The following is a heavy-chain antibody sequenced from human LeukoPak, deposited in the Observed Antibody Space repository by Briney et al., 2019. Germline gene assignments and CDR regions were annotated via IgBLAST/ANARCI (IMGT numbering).Heavy chain of an antibody. CDR1: VGSISSGSYY. D-gene: IGHD4-11*01. V-gene: IGHV4-61*02. Sequence: ASQTLSLTCTVSVGSISSGSYYWSWIRQPAGKGLEWIGRIYTSGSTNYNPSLKSRVTISVDTSKNQFSLKLSSVTAADTAVYYCARRYSNYFFDHWGQGTLVTVSS. CDR2: IYTSGST. CDR3: ARRYSNYFFDH. J-gene: IGHJ4*02.